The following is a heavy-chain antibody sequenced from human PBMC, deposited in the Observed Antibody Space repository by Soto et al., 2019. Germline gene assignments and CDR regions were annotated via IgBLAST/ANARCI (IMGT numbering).Heavy chain of an antibody. CDR1: GFSLSTSGVA. D-gene: IGHD3-10*01. J-gene: IGHJ4*02. Sequence: QITLKESGPTLVKPTQTLTVTCTFSGFSLSTSGVAVGWVRQPQEKALEWLALIFWDDDKRYSPSLKSRLTITGDTSKNHVVLTMANMDPVDTATYYCARLLYGSGSYQFDYWGQGTLVTVSS. CDR3: ARLLYGSGSYQFDY. CDR2: IFWDDDK. V-gene: IGHV2-5*02.